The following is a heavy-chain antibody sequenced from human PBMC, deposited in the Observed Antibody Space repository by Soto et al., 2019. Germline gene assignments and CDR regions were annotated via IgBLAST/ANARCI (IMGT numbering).Heavy chain of an antibody. CDR1: GFTFSSYA. CDR3: AKGGGYSSSTSCYLRDYYYMDV. CDR2: ISGSGGST. V-gene: IGHV3-23*01. Sequence: EVQLLESGGGLVQPGGSLRLSCAASGFTFSSYAMSWVRQAPGKGLEWVSAISGSGGSTYYADSVKGRFTISRDNSKNTLYLQMNSLRAEDTAVYYCAKGGGYSSSTSCYLRDYYYMDVWGKGTTVTVSS. D-gene: IGHD2-2*01. J-gene: IGHJ6*03.